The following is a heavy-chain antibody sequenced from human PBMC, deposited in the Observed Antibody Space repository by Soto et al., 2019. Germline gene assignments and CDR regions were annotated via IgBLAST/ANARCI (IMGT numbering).Heavy chain of an antibody. CDR3: ARQAQYSSVWHDY. D-gene: IGHD6-19*01. CDR1: GYSFTSYW. Sequence: PGESLKISCKGSGYSFTSYWISWVRQMPGKGLEWMGRIDPSDSYTNYSPSFQGHVTISADKSISTAYLQWSSLKASDTAMYYCARQAQYSSVWHDYWGQGTLVTVSS. J-gene: IGHJ4*02. V-gene: IGHV5-10-1*01. CDR2: IDPSDSYT.